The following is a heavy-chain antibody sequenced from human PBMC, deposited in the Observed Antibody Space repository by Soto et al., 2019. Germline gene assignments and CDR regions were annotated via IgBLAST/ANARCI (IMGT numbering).Heavy chain of an antibody. D-gene: IGHD7-27*01. V-gene: IGHV3-23*01. J-gene: IGHJ6*02. CDR1: GFTFSSYA. CDR3: AQPRHCSRPNCYHSYNTKDV. Sequence: RGSLRLSCAASGFTFSSYAMSWVRQAPGKGLEWVSAISGSGGSTYYADSVKGRFTISRDNSKNTLYLQMNSLTAEDTAVYYCAQPRHCSRPNCYHSYNTKDVRGQGTTVSLSS. CDR2: ISGSGGST.